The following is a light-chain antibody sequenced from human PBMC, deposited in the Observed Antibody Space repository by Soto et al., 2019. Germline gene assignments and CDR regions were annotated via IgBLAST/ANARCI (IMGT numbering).Light chain of an antibody. CDR2: GAS. CDR1: QSVNSN. V-gene: IGKV3-15*01. CDR3: QQYNNWPPYT. Sequence: IVMTQSPATLSVSPGGRATLSCRASQSVNSNLAWYQQKPGQAPRLLIYGASTRATGIPAMFSGSGSGTEFTLTVSSLQSEDFGVYYCQQYNNWPPYTFGQGTKLEIK. J-gene: IGKJ2*01.